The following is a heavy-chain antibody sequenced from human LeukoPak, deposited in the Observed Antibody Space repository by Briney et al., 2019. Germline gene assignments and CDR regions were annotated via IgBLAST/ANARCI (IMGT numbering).Heavy chain of an antibody. CDR2: ISYDGTIR. V-gene: IGHV3-30*18. Sequence: GRSLRLSCAASGLTFSSYGMHWVRQAPGKGLEWVAVISYDGTIRNYADSVKGRFTISRDNSKNTLYLQMNSLTAEDTAQYYCAKGGCSSTTCYLANPWGQGTLATVSS. CDR3: AKGGCSSTTCYLANP. CDR1: GLTFSSYG. J-gene: IGHJ5*02. D-gene: IGHD2-2*01.